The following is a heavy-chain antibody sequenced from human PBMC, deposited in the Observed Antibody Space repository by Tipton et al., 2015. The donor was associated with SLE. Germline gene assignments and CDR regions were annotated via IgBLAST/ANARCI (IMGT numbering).Heavy chain of an antibody. J-gene: IGHJ4*02. CDR2: IDTDGST. CDR3: AVSGTGHLNY. Sequence: SLRLSCAASGFTVSSNSMNWVRQAPGKGLEWVSVIDTDGSTYYADSMRGRFIISRDNMRNTLHLQMNSLTAEDTAIYYCAVSGTGHLNYWGQGTLVTVSS. D-gene: IGHD3/OR15-3a*01. V-gene: IGHV3-66*01. CDR1: GFTVSSNS.